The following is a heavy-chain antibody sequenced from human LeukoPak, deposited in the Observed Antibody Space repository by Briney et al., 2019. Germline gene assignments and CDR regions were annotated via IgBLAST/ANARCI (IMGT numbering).Heavy chain of an antibody. CDR3: ARAQLELRFGYCSGGSCYMIDY. J-gene: IGHJ4*02. V-gene: IGHV3-33*01. CDR2: IWYDGSNK. D-gene: IGHD2-15*01. Sequence: PGRSLRLSCAASGFTFSSYGMHWVRQAPGKGLEWVAVIWYDGSNKYYADSVKGRFTISRDNSKNTLYLQMNSLRAEDTAVYYCARAQLELRFGYCSGGSCYMIDYWGQGTLVTVSS. CDR1: GFTFSSYG.